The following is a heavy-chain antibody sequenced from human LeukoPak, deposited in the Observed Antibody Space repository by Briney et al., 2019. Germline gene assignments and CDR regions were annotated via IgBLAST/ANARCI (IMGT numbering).Heavy chain of an antibody. J-gene: IGHJ4*02. D-gene: IGHD1-26*01. CDR2: TSGSGGTT. Sequence: GGSLRLSCAASGFTFSSYAMSWVRQAPGKGLEWVSVTSGSGGTTYYADSVKGRFTISRDNTKNTLYLQMNSLRDEDTAVYYCAGRIGGANNFDNWGQGTLVTVSS. CDR3: AGRIGGANNFDN. CDR1: GFTFSSYA. V-gene: IGHV3-23*01.